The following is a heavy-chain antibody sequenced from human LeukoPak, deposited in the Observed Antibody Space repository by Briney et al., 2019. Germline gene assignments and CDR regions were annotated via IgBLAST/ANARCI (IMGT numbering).Heavy chain of an antibody. J-gene: IGHJ4*02. D-gene: IGHD2-2*02. CDR2: IRYDGDNK. Sequence: GGSLRLSCAASGFTFSTFGMHWVLQTPGKGLEWVAYIRYDGDNKYYADSVKGRFTISRDNSKNTLYLQMNSLRTEDTAVYYCAKVPPGCSTTNCYNPFDYWGQGTLVTVSS. CDR3: AKVPPGCSTTNCYNPFDY. V-gene: IGHV3-30*02. CDR1: GFTFSTFG.